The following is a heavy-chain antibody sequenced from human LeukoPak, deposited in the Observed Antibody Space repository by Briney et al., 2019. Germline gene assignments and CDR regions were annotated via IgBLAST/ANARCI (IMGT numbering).Heavy chain of an antibody. CDR3: ARDLFCSGGSCYHTIHYGMDV. D-gene: IGHD2-15*01. Sequence: GGSLRLSCAASEFTFSSYAMHWVRQAPGKGLEWVAVISYDGSNKYYADSVKGRFTISRDNSKNTLYLQMNSLRAEDTAVYYCARDLFCSGGSCYHTIHYGMDVWGQGTTVTVSS. CDR1: EFTFSSYA. J-gene: IGHJ6*02. V-gene: IGHV3-30-3*01. CDR2: ISYDGSNK.